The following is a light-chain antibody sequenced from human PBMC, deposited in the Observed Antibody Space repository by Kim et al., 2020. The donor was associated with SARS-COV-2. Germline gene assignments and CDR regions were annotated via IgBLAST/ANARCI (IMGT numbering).Light chain of an antibody. Sequence: EIVMTQSPATLSVSPGERATLSCRASQSVSSNLAWYQQKPGQAPRLLIYGASTRATGIPARFSGSGSGTEFTLTISSLQSEDFAVYYWQQYNNWPQVTFGGGTKVDIK. CDR1: QSVSSN. V-gene: IGKV3-15*01. CDR2: GAS. J-gene: IGKJ4*01. CDR3: QQYNNWPQVT.